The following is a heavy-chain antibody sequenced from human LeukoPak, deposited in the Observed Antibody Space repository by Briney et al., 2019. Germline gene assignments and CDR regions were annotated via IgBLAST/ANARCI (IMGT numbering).Heavy chain of an antibody. Sequence: ASVKVSCKASGYTFTSYYMHWVRQAPGQGLEWMGIINPSGGSTSYAQKFQGRVTMTRDTSTSTVYMELSSLRSEDTAVYYCARGKMAGRDGYNFGIFDIWGQGTMVTVSS. CDR2: INPSGGST. V-gene: IGHV1-46*01. J-gene: IGHJ3*02. CDR3: ARGKMAGRDGYNFGIFDI. CDR1: GYTFTSYY. D-gene: IGHD5-24*01.